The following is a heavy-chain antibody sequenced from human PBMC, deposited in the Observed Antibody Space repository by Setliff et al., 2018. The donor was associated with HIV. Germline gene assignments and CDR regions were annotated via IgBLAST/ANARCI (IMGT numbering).Heavy chain of an antibody. CDR3: ARCSGSYPCDGMDV. CDR2: IYPADSDT. Sequence: PGESLKISCKGSGYTFKNYWIAWLRQMPGKGLEWMGVIYPADSDTRYSPSFQGQVTISADKSITTAYLQWSSLKASDTAMYYCARCSGSYPCDGMDVWGQGTTVTVSS. D-gene: IGHD1-26*01. J-gene: IGHJ6*02. CDR1: GYTFKNYW. V-gene: IGHV5-51*01.